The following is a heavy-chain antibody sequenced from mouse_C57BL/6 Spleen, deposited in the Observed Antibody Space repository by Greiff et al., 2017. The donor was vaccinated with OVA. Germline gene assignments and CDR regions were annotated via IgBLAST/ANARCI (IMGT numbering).Heavy chain of an antibody. Sequence: QVQLQQPGAELVMPGASVKLSCKASGYTFTSYWMHWVKQRPGQGLEWIGEIDPSDSYTNYNQKFKGKSTLTVDKSSSTAYMQLSSLTSEDSAVYYCARDYYGIRHAMDYWGQGTSVTVSS. CDR2: IDPSDSYT. V-gene: IGHV1-69*01. CDR3: ARDYYGIRHAMDY. D-gene: IGHD1-1*01. CDR1: GYTFTSYW. J-gene: IGHJ4*01.